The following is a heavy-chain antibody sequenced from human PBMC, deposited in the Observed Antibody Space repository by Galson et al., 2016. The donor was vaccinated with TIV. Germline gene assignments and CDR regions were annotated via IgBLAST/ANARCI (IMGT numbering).Heavy chain of an antibody. J-gene: IGHJ4*02. CDR2: ISGSGGDT. CDR1: GFTFSTYA. CDR3: AKNSVWLRSYYFDY. D-gene: IGHD5-12*01. Sequence: SLRLSCAASGFTFSTYAMSWVRQAPEKGLEWVSSISGSGGDTYYADSVKGRFTISRDNSKNTVYLQMNSLIADDTAFYYCAKNSVWLRSYYFDYWGQGTLVTVSS. V-gene: IGHV3-23*01.